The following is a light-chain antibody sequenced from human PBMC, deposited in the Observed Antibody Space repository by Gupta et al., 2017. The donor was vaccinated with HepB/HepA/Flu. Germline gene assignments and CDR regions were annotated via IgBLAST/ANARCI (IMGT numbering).Light chain of an antibody. CDR2: DAS. V-gene: IGKV3-11*01. CDR1: QSVSSY. Sequence: EIVLTQSPATLSLSPGERATLSCRASQSVSSYLAWYQQKPGQAPRLLIYDASNRDTGIPARFSGSGLGKDFTLTISSREQEDFAVYYCQQRSNWPPLTFGGGTKVEIK. J-gene: IGKJ4*01. CDR3: QQRSNWPPLT.